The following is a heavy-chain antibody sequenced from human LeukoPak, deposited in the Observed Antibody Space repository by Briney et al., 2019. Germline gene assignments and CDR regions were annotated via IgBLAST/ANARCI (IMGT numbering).Heavy chain of an antibody. J-gene: IGHJ3*02. V-gene: IGHV4-59*08. CDR3: ARHLRGSGGAFDI. CDR1: GGSISSYY. Sequence: SETLSLTCTVSGGSISSYYWSWIRQPPGKGLEWIGYIYYSGSTNYNPSLKSRVTISVDTSKNQFSLKLSSVTAADTAVYYCARHLRGSGGAFDIWGQGTMVTVSS. D-gene: IGHD1-26*01. CDR2: IYYSGST.